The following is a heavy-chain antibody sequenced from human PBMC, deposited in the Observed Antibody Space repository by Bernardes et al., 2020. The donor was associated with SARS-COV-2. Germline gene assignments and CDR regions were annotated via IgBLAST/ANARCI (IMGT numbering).Heavy chain of an antibody. CDR2: IYYTGIM. J-gene: IGHJ4*02. Sequence: SDPLSLTCTVSGGSISSYYWAWIRQTPGKGLEWIGYIYYTGIMNYNPSLESRVTISVDTFKNQISLKLRSVTAADTAVYYCARVYSSGWRSRYYFDYWGQGTLVTVSS. D-gene: IGHD6-19*01. CDR3: ARVYSSGWRSRYYFDY. V-gene: IGHV4-59*07. CDR1: GGSISSYY.